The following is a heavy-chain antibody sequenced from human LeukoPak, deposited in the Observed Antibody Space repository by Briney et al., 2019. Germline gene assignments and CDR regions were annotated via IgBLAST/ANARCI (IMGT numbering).Heavy chain of an antibody. Sequence: GGSLRLSCAASGFTFSDYGMHWVRQAPGKGLEWVAVIANDGRDKKYADSVRGRFTISRDNSKNTVYLQMNSLRAEDTAVFYCVKDMKIKAAGYYFNYWGQGTLVTVSS. CDR2: IANDGRDK. J-gene: IGHJ4*02. CDR1: GFTFSDYG. CDR3: VKDMKIKAAGYYFNY. D-gene: IGHD6-13*01. V-gene: IGHV3-30*18.